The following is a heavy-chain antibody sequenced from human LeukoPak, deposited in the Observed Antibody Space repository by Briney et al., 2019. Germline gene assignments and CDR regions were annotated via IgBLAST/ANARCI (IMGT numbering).Heavy chain of an antibody. D-gene: IGHD6-19*01. J-gene: IGHJ6*02. CDR1: GGTFSSYA. CDR3: ARAPRRIAVAGTPLYGMDV. CDR2: IIPILGIA. Sequence: EASVKVSCKASGGTFSSYAISWVRQAPGQGLEWMGRIIPILGIANYAQKFQGRVTITADKSTSTAYMELSSLRSEDTAVYYCARAPRRIAVAGTPLYGMDVWGQGTTVTVSS. V-gene: IGHV1-69*04.